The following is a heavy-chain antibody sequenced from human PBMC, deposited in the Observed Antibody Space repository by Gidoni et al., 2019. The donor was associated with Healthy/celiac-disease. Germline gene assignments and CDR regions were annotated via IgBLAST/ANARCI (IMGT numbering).Heavy chain of an antibody. J-gene: IGHJ6*02. V-gene: IGHV4-31*03. D-gene: IGHD4-17*01. CDR1: GVSISICGYY. Sequence: QVQLQESGPGLVKPSQPLSLTCTVSGVSISICGYYWSWIRQHPGKGLEWIGYIYYSGSTYYNPSLKSRVTISVDTSKNQFSLKLSSVTAADTAVYYCARDFGAGHDYGGNSEPRRPYYYGMDVWGQGTTVTVSS. CDR3: ARDFGAGHDYGGNSEPRRPYYYGMDV. CDR2: IYYSGST.